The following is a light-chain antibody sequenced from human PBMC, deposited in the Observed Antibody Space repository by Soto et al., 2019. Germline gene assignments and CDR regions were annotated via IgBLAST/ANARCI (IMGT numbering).Light chain of an antibody. CDR1: RSNLGAGYD. V-gene: IGLV1-40*01. Sequence: QAVLTQPPSVSGARGQRVTISCTGNRSNLGAGYDVHWYQQLPGAAPKLVIFGNRNRPSGVPERFSGSKSGTSASLAITGLQAEDEADYYCQAYDYSLTASVFGGGTKLTVL. J-gene: IGLJ3*02. CDR3: QAYDYSLTASV. CDR2: GNR.